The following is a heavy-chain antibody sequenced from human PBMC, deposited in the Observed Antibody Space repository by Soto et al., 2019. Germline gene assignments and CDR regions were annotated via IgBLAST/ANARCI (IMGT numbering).Heavy chain of an antibody. CDR3: ARDLTTATGAFDX. J-gene: IGHJ4*02. Sequence: GGSLRLSCAASGFSLRSYSMNWVRQAPGKGLEWVSSISSSNNIYYADSVKGRFTISRDNAKNSLFLQVNSLRDEDTAVYFCARDLTTATGAFDXWGQGTLVTVSS. CDR1: GFSLRSYS. CDR2: ISSSNNI. D-gene: IGHD6-13*01. V-gene: IGHV3-21*01.